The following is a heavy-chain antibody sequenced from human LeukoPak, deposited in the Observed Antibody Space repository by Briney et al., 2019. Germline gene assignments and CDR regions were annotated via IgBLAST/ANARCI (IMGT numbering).Heavy chain of an antibody. Sequence: ASVKVSCKASGYTFTSYDINWVRQAPGQGREWMGWMNPNSGNTGYAQKFQGRVTMTRNTSISTAYMELSSLRSEDTAVYYCARGDYYGSGSYGKSYGMDVWGQGTTVTVSS. J-gene: IGHJ6*02. CDR1: GYTFTSYD. CDR2: MNPNSGNT. V-gene: IGHV1-8*01. D-gene: IGHD3-10*01. CDR3: ARGDYYGSGSYGKSYGMDV.